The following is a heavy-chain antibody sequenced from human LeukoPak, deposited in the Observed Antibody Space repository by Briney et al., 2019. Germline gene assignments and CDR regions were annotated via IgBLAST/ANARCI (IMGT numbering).Heavy chain of an antibody. Sequence: GSLRLSCAASGFTFSSYAMHWVRQAPGKGLEWVAVISYDGSNKYYADSVKGRFTISRDNSKNTLYLQMNSLRAEDTAVYYCAGGCSSTSCYKVELDYWGQGTLVTVSS. CDR3: AGGCSSTSCYKVELDY. CDR1: GFTFSSYA. V-gene: IGHV3-30-3*01. D-gene: IGHD2-2*02. CDR2: ISYDGSNK. J-gene: IGHJ4*02.